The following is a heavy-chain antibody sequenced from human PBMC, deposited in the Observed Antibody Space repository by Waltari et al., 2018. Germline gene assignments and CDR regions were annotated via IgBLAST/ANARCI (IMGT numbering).Heavy chain of an antibody. CDR3: ARVGGRGYCSSASCSGFDP. V-gene: IGHV3-21*01. CDR2: ISRSSDYI. CDR1: GFTFSSYI. J-gene: IGHJ5*02. D-gene: IGHD2-2*01. Sequence: EVQLVESGGGLVKPGGSLRLSCPASGFTFSSYIRHWVRQAPGKGLEWVSSISRSSDYIYYADSVKGRFTISRDNGKNSLYLQMNSLRAEDTAVYYCARVGGRGYCSSASCSGFDPWGQGTLVTVSS.